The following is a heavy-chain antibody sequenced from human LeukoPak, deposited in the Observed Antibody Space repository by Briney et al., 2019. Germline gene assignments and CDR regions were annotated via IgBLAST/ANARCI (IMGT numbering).Heavy chain of an antibody. D-gene: IGHD6-19*01. CDR2: INHSGST. CDR3: ARDLPMAVAGIARYNWFDP. CDR1: GGSFSGYY. J-gene: IGHJ5*02. Sequence: EPSETLSLTCAVYGGSFSGYYWSWIRQPPGKGLEWIGEINHSGSTNYNPSLKSRVTISVDTSKNQFSLKLSSVTAADTAVYYCARDLPMAVAGIARYNWFDPWGQGTLVTVSS. V-gene: IGHV4-34*01.